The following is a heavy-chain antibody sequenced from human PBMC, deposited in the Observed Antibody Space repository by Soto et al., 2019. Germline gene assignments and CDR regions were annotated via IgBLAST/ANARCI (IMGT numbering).Heavy chain of an antibody. D-gene: IGHD3-16*02. J-gene: IGHJ6*02. Sequence: GGSLRLSCAASGFTFSSYAMSWVRQAPGKGLEWVSAISGSGGSTYYADSVKGRFTISRDNSKNTLYLQMNSLRAEETAVYYCAKDGNYDYVWGSYRIPYYYYYGMDVWGPGTTLTV. CDR3: AKDGNYDYVWGSYRIPYYYYYGMDV. V-gene: IGHV3-23*01. CDR1: GFTFSSYA. CDR2: ISGSGGST.